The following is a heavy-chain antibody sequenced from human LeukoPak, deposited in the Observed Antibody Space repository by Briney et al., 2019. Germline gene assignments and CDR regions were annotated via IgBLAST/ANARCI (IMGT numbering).Heavy chain of an antibody. J-gene: IGHJ4*02. V-gene: IGHV1-3*01. CDR2: INAGNGNT. Sequence: ASVKVSCKASGYTFTSYGISWVRQAPGQRLEWMGWINAGNGNTKYSQKFQGRVTITRDTSASTAYMELSSLRSEDTAVYYCARSYPNTVEAPFDYWGQGTLVTVSS. D-gene: IGHD2/OR15-2a*01. CDR3: ARSYPNTVEAPFDY. CDR1: GYTFTSYG.